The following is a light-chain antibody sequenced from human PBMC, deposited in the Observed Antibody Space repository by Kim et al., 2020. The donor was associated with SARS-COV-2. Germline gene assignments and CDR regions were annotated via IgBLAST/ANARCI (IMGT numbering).Light chain of an antibody. CDR2: KDS. V-gene: IGLV3-27*01. CDR3: YSAADNNLV. CDR1: VLAKKY. Sequence: SYELTQPSSVSVSPGQTARITCSGDVLAKKYARWFQQKPGQAPVVVIYKDSERPSGIPGRFSGSSSGTTVTLTISGAQVEDEADYYCYSAADNNLVFGGGTQLTVL. J-gene: IGLJ3*02.